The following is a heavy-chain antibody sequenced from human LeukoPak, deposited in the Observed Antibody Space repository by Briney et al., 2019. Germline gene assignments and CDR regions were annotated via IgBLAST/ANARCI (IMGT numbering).Heavy chain of an antibody. J-gene: IGHJ5*02. V-gene: IGHV1-69*06. CDR3: AKDPRRSSSWANWFDP. D-gene: IGHD6-13*01. CDR1: GGTFSSYA. Sequence: ASVKVSCKASGGTFSSYAISWVRQAPGQGLEWMGGIIPIFGTANYAQKFQGRVTITADKSTSTAYMELSSLRAEDTAVYYCAKDPRRSSSWANWFDPWGQGTLVTVSS. CDR2: IIPIFGTA.